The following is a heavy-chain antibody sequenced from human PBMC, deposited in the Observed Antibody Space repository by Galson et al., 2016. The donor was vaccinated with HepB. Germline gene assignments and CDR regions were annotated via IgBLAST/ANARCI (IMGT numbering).Heavy chain of an antibody. V-gene: IGHV3-23*01. Sequence: SLRLSCAGSGLMFSNYAMSWVRQTPGKGLEWVASMSGSGASLYYADSVKGHFTISRDNSKNTVYLQMNSLRVEDTAIYYCAKASRRGMISKYYFDNWGQGTLVTVSS. CDR2: MSGSGASL. J-gene: IGHJ4*02. CDR1: GLMFSNYA. CDR3: AKASRRGMISKYYFDN. D-gene: IGHD3/OR15-3a*01.